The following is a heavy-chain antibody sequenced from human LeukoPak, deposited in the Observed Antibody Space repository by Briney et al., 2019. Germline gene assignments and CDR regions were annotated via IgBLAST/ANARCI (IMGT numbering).Heavy chain of an antibody. J-gene: IGHJ6*03. Sequence: ASVKVSCKASGGTFSSYAISWVRQAPGQGLEWMGRIIPIFGTANYAQKFQGRVTITTDESTSTAYMELSSLRSEDTAVYYCARESDSSGYYYQFYYYYYTDVWGKGTTVTVSS. CDR2: IIPIFGTA. CDR1: GGTFSSYA. V-gene: IGHV1-69*05. D-gene: IGHD3-22*01. CDR3: ARESDSSGYYYQFYYYYYTDV.